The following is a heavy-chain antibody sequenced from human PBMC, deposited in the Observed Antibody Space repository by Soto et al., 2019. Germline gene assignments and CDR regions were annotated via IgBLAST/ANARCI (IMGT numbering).Heavy chain of an antibody. V-gene: IGHV3-15*01. CDR3: TTVPSGWRAPGG. CDR1: GFTVTNAW. Sequence: EVQLVESGGGLVNPGGSLRLSCAASGFTVTNAWMSWVRQAPGKGMEWVGRIKGKTEGGTTDYAAPVRGRFTMSRDDSRNTLYLQMNSLKTEDTAVYYCTTVPSGWRAPGGWGQGTLVTVSS. CDR2: IKGKTEGGTT. D-gene: IGHD3-3*01. J-gene: IGHJ4*02.